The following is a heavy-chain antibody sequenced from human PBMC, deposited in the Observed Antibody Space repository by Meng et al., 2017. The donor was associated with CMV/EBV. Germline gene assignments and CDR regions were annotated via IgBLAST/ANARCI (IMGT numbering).Heavy chain of an antibody. CDR1: GYSIRSGYY. Sequence: SETLSLTCAVSGYSIRSGYYWGWIRQPPGKGLEWIGSIYHSGSTYYNPSLKSRVTISVDTSKNQFSLKLSSVTAADTAVYYCARAWSRAIFGVASASFDYWGQGTLVTVSS. CDR3: ARAWSRAIFGVASASFDY. CDR2: IYHSGST. D-gene: IGHD3-3*01. V-gene: IGHV4-38-2*01. J-gene: IGHJ4*02.